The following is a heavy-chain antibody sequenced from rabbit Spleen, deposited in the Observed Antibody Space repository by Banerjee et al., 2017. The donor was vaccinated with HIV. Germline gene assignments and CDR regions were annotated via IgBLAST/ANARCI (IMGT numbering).Heavy chain of an antibody. CDR1: GFSFSSRYY. V-gene: IGHV1S40*01. D-gene: IGHD1-1*01. J-gene: IGHJ3*01. CDR2: IYAGSSGST. Sequence: QSLEESGGDLVKPGASLTLTCTASGFSFSSRYYMCWVRQAPGKGLEWIACIYAGSSGSTYYASWAKGRFTVSKTSSTTVTLQLNSLTAADTATYFCAKSSDNYVGYWGLWGQGTLVTVS. CDR3: AKSSDNYVGYWGL.